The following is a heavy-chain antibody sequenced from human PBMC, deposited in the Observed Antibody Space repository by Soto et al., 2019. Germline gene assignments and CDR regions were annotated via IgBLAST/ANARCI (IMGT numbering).Heavy chain of an antibody. CDR2: IRGSGGST. CDR3: AKSNDFWSGYLDAFDI. V-gene: IGHV3-23*01. D-gene: IGHD3-3*01. J-gene: IGHJ3*02. CDR1: GFTFSSYA. Sequence: GGSLRLSCAASGFTFSSYAMSWVRQAPGKGLEWVSAIRGSGGSTYYADSVKGRFTISRDNSKNTLYLQMNSLRAEDTAVYDCAKSNDFWSGYLDAFDIWGQGTMVTVSS.